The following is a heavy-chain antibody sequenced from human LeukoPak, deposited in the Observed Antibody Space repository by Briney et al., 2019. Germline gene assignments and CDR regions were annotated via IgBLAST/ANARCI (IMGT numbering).Heavy chain of an antibody. D-gene: IGHD1-26*01. CDR3: ARDGATWSYYYYYMDV. J-gene: IGHJ6*03. CDR1: GFTFSSYA. V-gene: IGHV3-23*01. CDR2: ISGSGGTT. Sequence: GGSLRLSCAASGFTFSSYAMSWVRQAPGKGLEWVSAISGSGGTTYYADSVKGRFTISRDNSKNTLYLQMNSLRAEDTAVYYCARDGATWSYYYYYMDVWGKGTTVTVSS.